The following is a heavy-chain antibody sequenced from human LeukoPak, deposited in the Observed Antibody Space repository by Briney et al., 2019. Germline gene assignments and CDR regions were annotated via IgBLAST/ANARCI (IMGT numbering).Heavy chain of an antibody. CDR3: AREAPALLNYYGSGIPYFDY. V-gene: IGHV1-46*01. CDR1: GYTFTSYY. J-gene: IGHJ4*02. D-gene: IGHD3-10*01. CDR2: INPSGGST. Sequence: ASVKVSCKASGYTFTSYYMHWVRQAPGQGLEWMGIINPSGGSTSYAQKFQGRVTMTRDTSTSTVYMELSILRSEDTAVYYCAREAPALLNYYGSGIPYFDYWGQGTLVTVSS.